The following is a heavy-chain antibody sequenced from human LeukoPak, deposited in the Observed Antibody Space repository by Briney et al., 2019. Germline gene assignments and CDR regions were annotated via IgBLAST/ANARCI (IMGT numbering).Heavy chain of an antibody. V-gene: IGHV3-30*02. CDR1: GFTFNTYG. CDR3: ATAPDAFDI. J-gene: IGHJ3*02. Sequence: GGSLRLSCAASGFTFNTYGMHWIRQAPGKGLEWVAFIRYDGSNKYYADSVKGRFTISRDNSKNTLYLQMNSLRAEDTAVYYCATAPDAFDIWGQGTMVTVSS. CDR2: IRYDGSNK.